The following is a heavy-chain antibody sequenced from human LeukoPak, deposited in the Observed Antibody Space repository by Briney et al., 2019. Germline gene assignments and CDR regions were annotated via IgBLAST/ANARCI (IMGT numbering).Heavy chain of an antibody. Sequence: GGSLRLSCAASGFTVSSNYMSWIRQAPGKGLEWVSYISSSGSTIYYADSVKGRFTIPRDNAKNSLYLQMNSLRAEDTAVYYCARDRKDRDHFDYWGQGILVTVSS. V-gene: IGHV3-11*01. J-gene: IGHJ4*02. CDR2: ISSSGSTI. CDR1: GFTVSSNY. CDR3: ARDRKDRDHFDY.